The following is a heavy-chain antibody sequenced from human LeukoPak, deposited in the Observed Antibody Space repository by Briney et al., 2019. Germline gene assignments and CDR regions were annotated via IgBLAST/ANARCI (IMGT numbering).Heavy chain of an antibody. Sequence: SETLSLTCAVSTDSFSSHYWTWIRQPPGKGLEWIGCISYIGSTNYNPSLKSRVTISIDTSKNQFSLKLSSVTAADTAVYYCARDVVTVTKGFDIWGQGTMVSVSS. CDR2: ISYIGST. V-gene: IGHV4-59*11. CDR1: TDSFSSHY. D-gene: IGHD4-17*01. J-gene: IGHJ3*02. CDR3: ARDVVTVTKGFDI.